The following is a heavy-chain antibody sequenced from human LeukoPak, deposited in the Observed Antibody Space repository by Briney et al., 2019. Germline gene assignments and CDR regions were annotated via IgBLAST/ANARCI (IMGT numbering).Heavy chain of an antibody. Sequence: GGSLRLSCAASGFTFSSYSMNWVRQAPGKGLEWVSSISSSSSYIYYADSVKGRFTISRDNAKNSLYPQMNSLRAEDTAVYYCARDGSWIYDGMDVWGQGTTVTVSS. J-gene: IGHJ6*02. V-gene: IGHV3-21*01. CDR3: ARDGSWIYDGMDV. CDR2: ISSSSSYI. D-gene: IGHD3-10*01. CDR1: GFTFSSYS.